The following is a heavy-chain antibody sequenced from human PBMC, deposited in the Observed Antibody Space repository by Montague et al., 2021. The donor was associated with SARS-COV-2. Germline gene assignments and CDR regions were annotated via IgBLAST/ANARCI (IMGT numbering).Heavy chain of an antibody. D-gene: IGHD1-1*01. Sequence: SETLSLTCTVSGDSISSTDHYWAWMRQPPGKGLEWIASIFYSGSTYYXXXLKSRVTISVDTSKNPFSLQLNSVTPADTTVYYCARHLRVGNRWNGFEADYWGQGALVSVSS. CDR2: IFYSGST. CDR3: ARHLRVGNRWNGFEADY. V-gene: IGHV4-39*01. CDR1: GDSISSTDHY. J-gene: IGHJ4*02.